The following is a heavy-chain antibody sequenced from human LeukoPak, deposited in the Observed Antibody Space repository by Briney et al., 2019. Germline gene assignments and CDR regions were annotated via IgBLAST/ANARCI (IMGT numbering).Heavy chain of an antibody. CDR3: AKSVVSGNYRGLDC. CDR1: GFTFSDYA. V-gene: IGHV3-23*01. D-gene: IGHD1-26*01. CDR2: ISGSGYNK. J-gene: IGHJ4*02. Sequence: GGSLRLSCAASGFTFSDYAMTWVRQAPGKGLEWVSSISGSGYNKYYADSVKGRVTISRDNSKNTLYLQMTSLRAEDTAVYYCAKSVVSGNYRGLDCWGQGTLVTVSP.